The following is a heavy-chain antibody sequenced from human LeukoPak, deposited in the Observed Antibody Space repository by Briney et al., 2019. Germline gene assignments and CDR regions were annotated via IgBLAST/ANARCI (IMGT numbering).Heavy chain of an antibody. Sequence: ASVKVSCKASGGTFSSYAISWARQAPGQGLEWMGGIIPIFGTANYAQKFQGRVTITADESTSTAYMELSSLRSEDTAVYYCARAMLRSTYYYDSSGYYYGDYFDYWGQGTLVTVS. CDR2: IIPIFGTA. CDR3: ARAMLRSTYYYDSSGYYYGDYFDY. CDR1: GGTFSSYA. V-gene: IGHV1-69*13. D-gene: IGHD3-22*01. J-gene: IGHJ4*02.